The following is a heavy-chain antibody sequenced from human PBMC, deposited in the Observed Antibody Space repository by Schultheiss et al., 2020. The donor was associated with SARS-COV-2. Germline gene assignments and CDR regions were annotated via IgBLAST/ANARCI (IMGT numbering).Heavy chain of an antibody. Sequence: GGSVRLSCQLSGHSLTNYWITWVRQVPGKGLEWMGMINPTDYYTSYSPSFQGHVTISAERSISTAYLQWSSLEASDSAMYYCASHYDSGDYWRGNYFDHWGQGTVVTVSS. CDR2: INPTDYYT. CDR3: ASHYDSGDYWRGNYFDH. J-gene: IGHJ4*02. V-gene: IGHV5-10-1*01. CDR1: GHSLTNYW. D-gene: IGHD4-17*01.